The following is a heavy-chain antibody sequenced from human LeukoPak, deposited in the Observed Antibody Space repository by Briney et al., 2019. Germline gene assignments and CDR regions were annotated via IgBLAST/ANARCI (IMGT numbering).Heavy chain of an antibody. CDR1: GYSFSNYW. CDR2: IYPGDSDV. V-gene: IGHV5-51*01. D-gene: IGHD3-3*01. CDR3: ARSPLEWFYFDS. Sequence: KSGESLKISCKGSGYSFSNYWIAWVRQMPGKGLEWMGTIYPGDSDVRYSQSFQGQVTISVDKSIRTAYLHWSSLKVSDTAMYFCARSPLEWFYFDSWGQGTLVNVYS. J-gene: IGHJ4*01.